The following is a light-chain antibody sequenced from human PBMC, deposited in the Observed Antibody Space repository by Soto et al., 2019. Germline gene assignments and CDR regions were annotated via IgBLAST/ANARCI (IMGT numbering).Light chain of an antibody. Sequence: SSELTQPPSVSVAPGKTARMTCGGDNIGTKSVHWHQQKPGQAPVLVIYYDSDRPSGIPERFSGSNSGNTATLTISRVEAGDEADYYCQVWHSSSDHWVFGGGTKVTVL. CDR2: YDS. J-gene: IGLJ3*02. V-gene: IGLV3-21*04. CDR1: NIGTKS. CDR3: QVWHSSSDHWV.